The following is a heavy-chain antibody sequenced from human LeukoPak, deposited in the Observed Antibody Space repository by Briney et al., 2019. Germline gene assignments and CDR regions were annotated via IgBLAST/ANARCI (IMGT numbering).Heavy chain of an antibody. V-gene: IGHV4-34*01. J-gene: IGHJ5*02. CDR1: GGSFSGYY. D-gene: IGHD6-19*01. CDR3: ARGNWYSSGWRGGYNWFDP. CDR2: INHSGST. Sequence: SETLSLTCAVYGGSFSGYYWSWIRQPPRKGLEWIGEINHSGSTNYNPSLKSRVTISVDTSKNQFSLKLSSVTAADTAVYYCARGNWYSSGWRGGYNWFDPWGQGTLVTVSS.